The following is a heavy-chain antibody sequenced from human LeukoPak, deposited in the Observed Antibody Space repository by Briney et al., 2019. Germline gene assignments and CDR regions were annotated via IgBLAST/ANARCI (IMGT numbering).Heavy chain of an antibody. D-gene: IGHD4-11*01. CDR3: ARETVLGGLY. V-gene: IGHV3-74*01. CDR2: MYRDGSSA. Sequence: GGSLRLPCVASGFPFSTSWLHWVRQAPGKGPGWVSHMYRDGSSARYADSVKGRFTNSRDNDKSTLYLQMNSRSVEDTAVYYCARETVLGGLYWAQGTLVSVSS. J-gene: IGHJ4*02. CDR1: GFPFSTSW.